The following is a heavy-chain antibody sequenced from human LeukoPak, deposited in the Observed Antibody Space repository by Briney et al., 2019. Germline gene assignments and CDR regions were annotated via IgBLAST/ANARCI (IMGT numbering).Heavy chain of an antibody. CDR1: GGSISTSAYY. CDR3: ARDSITMVRGVIITPPTFDI. D-gene: IGHD3-10*01. Sequence: SETLSLTCIVSGGSISTSAYYWGWIRQPPGEGLQWIGSIYYSGNTYYNSSLKSRVTISVDTSTSQFSLRLSSVTAADTAVYYCARDSITMVRGVIITPPTFDIWGQGTMVTVSS. CDR2: IYYSGNT. V-gene: IGHV4-39*02. J-gene: IGHJ3*02.